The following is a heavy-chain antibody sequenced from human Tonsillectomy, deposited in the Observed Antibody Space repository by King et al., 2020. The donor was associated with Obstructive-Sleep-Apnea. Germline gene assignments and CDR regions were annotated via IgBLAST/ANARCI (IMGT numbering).Heavy chain of an antibody. J-gene: IGHJ2*01. D-gene: IGHD1-26*01. V-gene: IGHV4-38-2*02. CDR2: IYHSGST. CDR3: ARAVVGATDWYFDL. Sequence: QLQESGPGLVKPSETLSLTCTVSGYSISSGYYWGWIRQPPGKGLEWIGSIYHSGSTYYNPSLKSRVTISVDMSTNQFSLKLSSVTAADTAVYYCARAVVGATDWYFDLWGRGTLVTVSS. CDR1: GYSISSGYY.